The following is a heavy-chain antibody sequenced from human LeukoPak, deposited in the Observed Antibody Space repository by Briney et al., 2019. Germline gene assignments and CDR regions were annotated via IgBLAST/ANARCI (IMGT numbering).Heavy chain of an antibody. CDR2: IVPMFNTT. J-gene: IGHJ4*02. CDR3: ASPPSGDGGSFEY. Sequence: SVKVSCKASGGTFITYAISWVRQAPGQALEWMGEIVPMFNTTNYAQKFQGRVTITADESTSTAYMELSSLRSDDTAVYYCASPPSGDGGSFEYWGQGTLVTVSS. D-gene: IGHD3-10*01. CDR1: GGTFITYA. V-gene: IGHV1-69*13.